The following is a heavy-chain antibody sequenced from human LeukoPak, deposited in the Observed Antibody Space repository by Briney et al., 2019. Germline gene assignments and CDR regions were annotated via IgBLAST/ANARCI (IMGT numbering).Heavy chain of an antibody. CDR2: IHYSGST. CDR1: GGSISSGGYY. CDR3: ARDHGSSGYLDY. D-gene: IGHD3-22*01. Sequence: SETLSLTCTVSGGSISSGGYYWSWIRQHPGKGLEWIGYIHYSGSTYYNPSLKSRVTISVDTSKNQFSLKLSSVTAADTAVYYCARDHGSSGYLDYWGQGTLVTVSS. V-gene: IGHV4-31*03. J-gene: IGHJ4*02.